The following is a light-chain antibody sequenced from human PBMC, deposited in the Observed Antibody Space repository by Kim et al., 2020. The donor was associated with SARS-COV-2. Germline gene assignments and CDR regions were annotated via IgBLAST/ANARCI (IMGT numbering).Light chain of an antibody. Sequence: SYELTQPPSVFVTPGQTASITCSGEKLGVKYACWYQQKPGQSPVLVIYEDTKRPSGIPERFSASNSENTATLTISGTQALDEADYYCQAWGTRSVVFGTGTKLTVL. CDR2: EDT. J-gene: IGLJ1*01. CDR3: QAWGTRSVV. CDR1: KLGVKY. V-gene: IGLV3-1*01.